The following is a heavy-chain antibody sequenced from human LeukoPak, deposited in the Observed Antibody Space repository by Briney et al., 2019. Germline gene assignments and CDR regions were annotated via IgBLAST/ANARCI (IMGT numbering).Heavy chain of an antibody. Sequence: SETLSLTCAVYGGSFSGYYWSWIHQPPGKGLEWIGEINHSGSTNYNPSLKSRVTISVDTSKNQFSLKLSSVTAADTAVYYCARGIAGGSGSYVWFDPWGQGTLVTVSS. CDR1: GGSFSGYY. CDR2: INHSGST. CDR3: ARGIAGGSGSYVWFDP. J-gene: IGHJ5*02. D-gene: IGHD3-10*01. V-gene: IGHV4-34*01.